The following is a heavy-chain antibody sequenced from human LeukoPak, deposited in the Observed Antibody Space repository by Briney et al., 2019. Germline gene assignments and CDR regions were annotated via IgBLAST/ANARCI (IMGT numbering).Heavy chain of an antibody. D-gene: IGHD1-7*01. Sequence: GASVKVSCKVSGYSLTELSMHLVRQAPGKGLEWMGVVDPEDGETIYAQQFQGRVTMTEDTSTDTAYMELSSLTSADTAVYYCATLLELVAFEIWGQGTMVTVSS. CDR3: ATLLELVAFEI. CDR1: GYSLTELS. V-gene: IGHV1-24*01. CDR2: VDPEDGET. J-gene: IGHJ3*02.